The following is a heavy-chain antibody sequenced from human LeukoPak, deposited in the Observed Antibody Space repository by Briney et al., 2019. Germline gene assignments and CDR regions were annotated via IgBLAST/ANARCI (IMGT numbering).Heavy chain of an antibody. CDR2: VIPNIGTA. D-gene: IGHD3-22*01. CDR1: GYTFSSYA. V-gene: IGHV1-69*06. J-gene: IGHJ5*02. Sequence: GASVKVSCKASGYTFSSYAISWVRQAPGQGLEWMGGVIPNIGTATYAQDFKGRVTITVDNSASTAYLELSSLKSEDTAVYYCARAGRYYYDTRFDPWGQGTLVTVSS. CDR3: ARAGRYYYDTRFDP.